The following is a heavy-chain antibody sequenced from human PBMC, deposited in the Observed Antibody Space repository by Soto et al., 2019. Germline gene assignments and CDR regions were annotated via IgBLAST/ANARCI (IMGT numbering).Heavy chain of an antibody. Sequence: ASVKVSCKASGYSFITSYYMHWVRQAPGQGLEWMGIINPTGSMTKYSQRFQGRLTMTRDTSTSTDYMELTTLTSEDTAVYFCARDAGYDHDAFDIWGQGTMVTVSS. V-gene: IGHV1-46*01. D-gene: IGHD5-12*01. CDR1: GYSFITSYY. J-gene: IGHJ3*02. CDR3: ARDAGYDHDAFDI. CDR2: INPTGSMT.